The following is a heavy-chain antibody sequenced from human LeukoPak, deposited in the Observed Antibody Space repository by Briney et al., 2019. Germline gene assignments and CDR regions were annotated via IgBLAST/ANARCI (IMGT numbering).Heavy chain of an antibody. CDR1: GFTFSSYA. CDR3: AKHSYITMVRGFLDY. Sequence: PGGSLRLSCAASGFTFSSYAMSWVRQAPGKGLEWVSAISGSGGSTYYADSVKGRFTISRDNSKNTLYLQMNSLRAEDTAVYHCAKHSYITMVRGFLDYWGQGTLVTVSS. J-gene: IGHJ4*02. D-gene: IGHD3-10*01. V-gene: IGHV3-23*01. CDR2: ISGSGGST.